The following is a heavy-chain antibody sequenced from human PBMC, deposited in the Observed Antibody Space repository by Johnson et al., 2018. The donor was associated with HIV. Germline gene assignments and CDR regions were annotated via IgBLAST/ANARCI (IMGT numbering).Heavy chain of an antibody. J-gene: IGHJ3*02. Sequence: QVQLVESGGGVVQPGRSLRLYCAVSEFTVTNYAMHWVRLAPGKGLQWVAVISYGGGEKYYGDSVEGRFTISKDISKNTLYLQMDSLRPEDMAVYYCARGRKDIEAADGLDNDAFDMWGQGTLVTVSS. D-gene: IGHD5-12*01. V-gene: IGHV3-30*04. CDR1: EFTVTNYA. CDR2: ISYGGGEK. CDR3: ARGRKDIEAADGLDNDAFDM.